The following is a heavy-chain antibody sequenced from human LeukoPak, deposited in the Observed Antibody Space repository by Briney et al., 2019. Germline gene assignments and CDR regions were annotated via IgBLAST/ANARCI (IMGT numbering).Heavy chain of an antibody. CDR2: INAGNGNT. V-gene: IGHV1-3*01. Sequence: ASVKVSCKASGYTFTSYAMHWVRQAPGQRLEWMGWINAGNGNTKYSQKFQGRVTITRDTSASTAYMELSSLRSEDTAVYYCARERSGYDPFDYWGQGTLVTVSS. CDR3: ARERSGYDPFDY. J-gene: IGHJ4*02. D-gene: IGHD5-12*01. CDR1: GYTFTSYA.